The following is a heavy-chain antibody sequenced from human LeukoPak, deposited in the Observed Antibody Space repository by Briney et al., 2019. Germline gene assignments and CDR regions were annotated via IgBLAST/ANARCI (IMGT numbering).Heavy chain of an antibody. D-gene: IGHD6-19*01. CDR2: MNPKSGNT. CDR1: GYTYTSYD. V-gene: IGHV1-8*01. CDR3: ARGLWLARGDYYFDY. J-gene: IGHJ4*02. Sequence: ASVKVSCKASGYTYTSYDINWVRQATGQGLEWMGWMNPKSGNTGYAQKFQGRVTMTRNTSISTAYMELSSLRSEDTAVYYCARGLWLARGDYYFDYWGQGTLVTVSS.